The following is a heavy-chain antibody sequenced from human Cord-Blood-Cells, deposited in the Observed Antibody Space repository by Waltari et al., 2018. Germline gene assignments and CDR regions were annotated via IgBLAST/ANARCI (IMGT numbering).Heavy chain of an antibody. CDR2: VIPIFGTA. V-gene: IGHV1-69*01. J-gene: IGHJ6*03. Sequence: QVQLVQSGAEGKKPGSSVKVSCKASGGTFSSYAISWVRQAPGQGLERMGGVIPIFGTADDAQKFQGRVTITADEATSTAYMELSSLRSEDTAVYYCARVVGAPKSYYYYYMDVWGKGTTVTVSS. CDR1: GGTFSSYA. D-gene: IGHD1-26*01. CDR3: ARVVGAPKSYYYYYMDV.